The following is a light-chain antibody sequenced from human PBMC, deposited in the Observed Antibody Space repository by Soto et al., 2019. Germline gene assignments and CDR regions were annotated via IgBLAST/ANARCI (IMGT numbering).Light chain of an antibody. CDR2: GAS. CDR3: QQYGDSPRT. J-gene: IGKJ1*01. CDR1: QSVKSS. Sequence: EIIMTQSPATLSVSPGERATLSCRASQSVKSSLAWYQQKPGQAPRLLIYGASTRATGIPARFSGSGSGTEFTLTISGLEPEDFAVYYCQQYGDSPRTFGQGTKVDIK. V-gene: IGKV3-15*01.